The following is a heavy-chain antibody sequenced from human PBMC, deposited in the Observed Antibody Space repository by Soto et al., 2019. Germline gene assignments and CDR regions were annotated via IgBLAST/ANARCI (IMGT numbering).Heavy chain of an antibody. V-gene: IGHV3-9*01. CDR3: AKSGGESIGMTGNNWLDP. D-gene: IGHD3-9*01. CDR1: GFIFQHYA. J-gene: IGHJ5*02. CDR2: ISWNSGSI. Sequence: GGSLRLSCVGTGFIFQHYAMHWVRQRPGRGLEWVSGISWNSGSIDYADSVKGRFTIYRDNAKNSLYLQMDSLSPEDTAMYYCAKSGGESIGMTGNNWLDPRGQGSLVTVPQ.